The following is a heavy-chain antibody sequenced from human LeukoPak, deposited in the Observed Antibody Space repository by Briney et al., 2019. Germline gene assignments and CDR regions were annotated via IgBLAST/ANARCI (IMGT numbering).Heavy chain of an antibody. CDR2: ISHDGSKK. V-gene: IGHV3-30*03. CDR1: GFIFRDYG. Sequence: GRSLRLSCEASGFIFRDYGMHWVRQAPGKGLEWVAVISHDGSKKYYGDSVQGRFTISRDNSKNTLYLRMNSLRPEDTAEYWRARDMGHRYIWNVPEDWGQGTLVTVSS. J-gene: IGHJ1*01. D-gene: IGHD1-1*01. CDR3: ARDMGHRYIWNVPED.